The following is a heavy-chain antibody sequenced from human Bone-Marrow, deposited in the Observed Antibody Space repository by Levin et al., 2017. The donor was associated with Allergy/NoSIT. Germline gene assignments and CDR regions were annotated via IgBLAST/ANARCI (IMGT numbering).Heavy chain of an antibody. CDR2: IKHDGSEK. V-gene: IGHV3-7*03. D-gene: IGHD3-3*01. Sequence: GESLKISCAASGLTFNSTWMSWVRQAPGKGPEWLATIKHDGSEKKYAESVRGRFTIARDNAKNSLFLQMIGLGPEDTAIYYCARVVGLWSGSPAPYFFNDWGQGTLITVSS. J-gene: IGHJ4*02. CDR3: ARVVGLWSGSPAPYFFND. CDR1: GLTFNSTW.